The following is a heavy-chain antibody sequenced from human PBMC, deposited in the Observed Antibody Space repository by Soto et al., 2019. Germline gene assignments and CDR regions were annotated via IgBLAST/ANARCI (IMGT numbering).Heavy chain of an antibody. J-gene: IGHJ6*02. CDR2: INAGNGNT. CDR3: ARDQPDYGMDV. CDR1: GYTFTGYA. V-gene: IGHV1-3*01. Sequence: GPSVKVSCKASGYTFTGYAMHWVRQAPGQRLEWMGWINAGNGNTKYSQKFQGRVTITRDTSASTAHMELSSLRSEDTAVYYCARDQPDYGMDVWGQGTTVTVSS.